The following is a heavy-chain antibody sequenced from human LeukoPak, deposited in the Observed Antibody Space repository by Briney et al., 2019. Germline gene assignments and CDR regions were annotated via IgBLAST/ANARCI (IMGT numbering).Heavy chain of an antibody. CDR1: GFTFTTYW. Sequence: GGSLRLSCAASGFTFTTYWMTWLRQAPGKGLTWVANIKDDGNDKFYVDSVKGRFTISRDNNQNSLYLQMNSLRAEETAVYYCARISRRAFDIWGQGTMVTVSS. V-gene: IGHV3-7*01. CDR3: ARISRRAFDI. CDR2: IKDDGNDK. J-gene: IGHJ3*02.